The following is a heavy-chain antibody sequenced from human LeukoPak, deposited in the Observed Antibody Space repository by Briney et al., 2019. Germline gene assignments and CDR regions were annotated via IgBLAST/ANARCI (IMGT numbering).Heavy chain of an antibody. V-gene: IGHV3-33*01. Sequence: GGSLRLSCAASGFTFSSHGMHWVRQAPGKGLEWVAVIWYDGSEKYYAGSVKGRFTISRDNSKNMLYLQIYSLRTEDTALYYCARYGNLKVLDVWGQGTMVTVPS. CDR3: ARYGNLKVLDV. CDR1: GFTFSSHG. CDR2: IWYDGSEK. D-gene: IGHD1-14*01. J-gene: IGHJ3*01.